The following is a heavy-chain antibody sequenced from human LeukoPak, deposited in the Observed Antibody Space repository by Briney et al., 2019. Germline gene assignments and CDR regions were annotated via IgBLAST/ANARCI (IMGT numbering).Heavy chain of an antibody. D-gene: IGHD3-22*01. CDR3: AKGRYYFDSGYYYMDV. V-gene: IGHV3-23*01. Sequence: GGSLRLSCTASGFTFNTYAMTWVRQSPGKGLEWVSAISGSGRITYYADSVKGRFTISRDNSKNTLSLQMNSLRAEDTAVYYCAKGRYYFDSGYYYMDVWGKGTTVTVSS. CDR1: GFTFNTYA. J-gene: IGHJ6*03. CDR2: ISGSGRIT.